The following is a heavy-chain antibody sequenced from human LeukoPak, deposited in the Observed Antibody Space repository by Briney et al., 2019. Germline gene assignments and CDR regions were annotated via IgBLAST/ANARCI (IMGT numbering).Heavy chain of an antibody. CDR1: GFTFSSYA. Sequence: GGSLRLSCAASGFTFSSYAMSWVRQAPGKGLEWVSAISGSGGSTYYADSVKGRFTISRDNAKNSLYLQMNSLRAEDMAVYFCVRDLMGSGSTTAYLHHWGQGTLVTVS. CDR2: ISGSGGST. CDR3: VRDLMGSGSTTAYLHH. D-gene: IGHD1-1*01. V-gene: IGHV3-23*01. J-gene: IGHJ1*01.